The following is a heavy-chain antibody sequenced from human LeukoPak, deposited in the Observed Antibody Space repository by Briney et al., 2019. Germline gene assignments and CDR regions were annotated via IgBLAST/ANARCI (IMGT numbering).Heavy chain of an antibody. CDR2: ISGSGGST. CDR1: GFTFSSYA. J-gene: IGHJ4*02. CDR3: AKDGNDYGDR. V-gene: IGHV3-23*01. D-gene: IGHD4-17*01. Sequence: GGSLRLSCAASGFTFSSYAMSWVRQAPGKGLGWVSAISGSGGSTYYADSVEGRFTISRDNSKNTLYLQMNSLRAEDTAVYYCAKDGNDYGDRWGQGTLVTVSS.